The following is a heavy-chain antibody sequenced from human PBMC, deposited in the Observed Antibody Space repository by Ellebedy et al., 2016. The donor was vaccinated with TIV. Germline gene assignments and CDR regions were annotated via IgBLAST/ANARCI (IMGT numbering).Heavy chain of an antibody. CDR2: IITGGGST. V-gene: IGHV3-11*06. J-gene: IGHJ4*02. D-gene: IGHD6-13*01. CDR1: GFPLRDFY. Sequence: GGSLRLSXAASGFPLRDFYMTWIRQAPGKGLEWVSAIITGGGSTNYANSVKGRFTISRDDAKNSLYLQMYSLRVEDTAVYYCTTENWYRFESWGQGTLVTVSS. CDR3: TTENWYRFES.